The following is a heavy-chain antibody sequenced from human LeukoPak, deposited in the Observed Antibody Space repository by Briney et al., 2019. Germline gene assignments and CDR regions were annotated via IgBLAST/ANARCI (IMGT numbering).Heavy chain of an antibody. D-gene: IGHD6-13*01. CDR2: ISSSSSYI. Sequence: PGGSLRLSCAASGFTFSSYSMNWVRQAPGKGLEWVSSISSSSSYIYYADSVKGRFTISRDNAKNSLYLQMNSLRAEDTAVYYCARDSSSWYALGYWGQGTLVTVSS. CDR1: GFTFSSYS. J-gene: IGHJ4*02. V-gene: IGHV3-21*01. CDR3: ARDSSSWYALGY.